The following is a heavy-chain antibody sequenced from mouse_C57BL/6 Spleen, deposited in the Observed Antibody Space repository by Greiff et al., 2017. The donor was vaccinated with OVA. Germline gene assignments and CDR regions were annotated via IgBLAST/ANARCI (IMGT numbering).Heavy chain of an antibody. CDR2: INPNNGGT. CDR3: AGRPYYDGSTRWYFDV. D-gene: IGHD1-1*01. Sequence: EVQLQQSGPELVKPGASVKISCKASGYTFTDYYMNWVKQSHGQSLEWIGDINPNNGGTSYNQKFKGKATLTVDKSSSTAYMELRSLTSEDSAVYYCAGRPYYDGSTRWYFDVWGTGTTVTVSA. CDR1: GYTFTDYY. V-gene: IGHV1-26*01. J-gene: IGHJ1*03.